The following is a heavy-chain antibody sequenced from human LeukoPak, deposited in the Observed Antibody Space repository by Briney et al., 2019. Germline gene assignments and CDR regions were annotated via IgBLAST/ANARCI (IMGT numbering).Heavy chain of an antibody. V-gene: IGHV3-11*01. Sequence: GGSLRLSCAASGFTFSDYYMSWIRQAPGKGLEWVSYISSSGSTIYYADSVKGRFTISRDNAKNSLYLQMNSLRAEDTAVYYCTGYFDWLPYYYYYGMDVWGQGTTVTVSS. D-gene: IGHD3-9*01. CDR3: TGYFDWLPYYYYYGMDV. CDR1: GFTFSDYY. J-gene: IGHJ6*02. CDR2: ISSSGSTI.